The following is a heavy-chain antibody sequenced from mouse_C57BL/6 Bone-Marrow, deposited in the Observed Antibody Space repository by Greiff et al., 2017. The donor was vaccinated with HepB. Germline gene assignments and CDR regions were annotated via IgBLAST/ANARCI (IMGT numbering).Heavy chain of an antibody. CDR3: ARRTTMITGYYFDY. J-gene: IGHJ2*01. V-gene: IGHV1-55*01. CDR2: IYPGSGST. D-gene: IGHD2-4*01. CDR1: GYTFTSYW. Sequence: QVQLQQPGAELVKPGASVKMSCKASGYTFTSYWITWVKQRPGQALEWIGDIYPGSGSTNYNEKFKSKATLTVDTSSSTAYMQLSSLTSEDSAVYYCARRTTMITGYYFDYWGQGTTLTVSS.